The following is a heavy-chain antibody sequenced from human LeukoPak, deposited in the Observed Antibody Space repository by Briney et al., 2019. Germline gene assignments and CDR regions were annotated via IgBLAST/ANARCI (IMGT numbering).Heavy chain of an antibody. CDR1: GFTFDDYA. V-gene: IGHV3-9*01. D-gene: IGHD4-23*01. J-gene: IGHJ6*02. Sequence: PGGSLRLSCAASGFTFDDYAMHWVRQAPGKGLEWVSVISRKSDYTGYAESVKGRFTMSRDNAKNSLYLEMNSLRVEDTALYYCAKDIRYGGNSPYGMDVWGQGTTVTVSS. CDR3: AKDIRYGGNSPYGMDV. CDR2: ISRKSDYT.